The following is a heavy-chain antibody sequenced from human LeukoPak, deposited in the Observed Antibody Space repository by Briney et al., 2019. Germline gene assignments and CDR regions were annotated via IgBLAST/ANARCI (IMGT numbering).Heavy chain of an antibody. CDR1: GFTFSSYS. Sequence: GGSLRLSCAASGFTFSSYSFNWVRQAPGKGLEWVSSISSTSSYIYYADSVKGRFTISRDNAKNSLYLQMNSLRAEDTAVYYCAREDPRTGYWYFDLWGRGTLVTVSS. J-gene: IGHJ2*01. CDR2: ISSTSSYI. V-gene: IGHV3-21*01. CDR3: AREDPRTGYWYFDL.